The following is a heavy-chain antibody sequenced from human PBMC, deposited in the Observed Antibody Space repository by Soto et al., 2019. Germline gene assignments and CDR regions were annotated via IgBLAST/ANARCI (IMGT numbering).Heavy chain of an antibody. Sequence: GGSLRLSCAASGFTFSSYAMHWVRQAPGKGLEWVAVISYDGSNKYYADSVKGRFTISRDNSKNTLYLQMNSLRAEDTAVYYCARGGDTAIDVPTFDYWGQGTLVTVSS. J-gene: IGHJ4*02. CDR1: GFTFSSYA. CDR3: ARGGDTAIDVPTFDY. D-gene: IGHD5-18*01. CDR2: ISYDGSNK. V-gene: IGHV3-30-3*01.